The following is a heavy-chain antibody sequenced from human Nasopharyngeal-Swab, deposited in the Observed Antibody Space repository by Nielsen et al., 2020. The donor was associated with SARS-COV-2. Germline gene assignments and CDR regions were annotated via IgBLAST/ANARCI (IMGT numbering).Heavy chain of an antibody. D-gene: IGHD7-27*01. J-gene: IGHJ4*02. CDR2: VKQDGTAI. Sequence: GGSLRLSCEASEFNFRAYWMNWVRLTPMSRLAWVATVKQDGTAIYHVDSLKGRFTISRDNAKNSLSLQMNNLRADDTAVYYCARENWGKLDYWGQGALVTVSS. CDR3: ARENWGKLDY. CDR1: EFNFRAYW. V-gene: IGHV3-7*04.